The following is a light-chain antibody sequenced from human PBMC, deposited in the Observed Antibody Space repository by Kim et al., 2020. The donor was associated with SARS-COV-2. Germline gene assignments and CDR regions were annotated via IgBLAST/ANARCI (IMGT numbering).Light chain of an antibody. V-gene: IGLV1-47*01. CDR1: SSNIGNND. Sequence: QSALTQPPSASGTPGQRVTISCSGSSSNIGNNDVYWYQHFPGTAPKLLIYRNSQRPSGVPDRLSGSKSGTSGSLAISGLRSEDEADYYCATWDDTLSGIIFGVGTQLTVL. CDR3: ATWDDTLSGII. CDR2: RNS. J-gene: IGLJ2*01.